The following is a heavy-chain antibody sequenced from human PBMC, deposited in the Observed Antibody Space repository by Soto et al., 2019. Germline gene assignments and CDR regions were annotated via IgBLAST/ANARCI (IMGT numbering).Heavy chain of an antibody. CDR2: ISYDGSNK. CDR1: GFTFSSYA. CDR3: ARDYWCDP. V-gene: IGHV3-30-3*01. J-gene: IGHJ5*02. Sequence: PGGSLRLSCAASGFTFSSYAMHWVRQAPGKGLEWVAVISYDGSNKYYADSVKGRFTISRDNSKNTLYLQMNSLKAEDTAVYYCARDYWCDPWGQGTLVTVSS.